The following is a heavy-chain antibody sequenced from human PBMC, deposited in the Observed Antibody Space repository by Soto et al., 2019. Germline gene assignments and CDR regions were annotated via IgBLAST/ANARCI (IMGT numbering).Heavy chain of an antibody. D-gene: IGHD1-1*01. Sequence: RASVKVSCKVSGGSFGNYVIAWVRQAPGQGLEWMGGVFPKFGTTYYGQKFQGRLTVTADESTSTTYMDLSRLTSDDTAIFYCVADVGLAEHPVVWGQGTTVTVSS. J-gene: IGHJ6*02. V-gene: IGHV1-69*13. CDR1: GGSFGNYV. CDR2: VFPKFGTT. CDR3: VADVGLAEHPVV.